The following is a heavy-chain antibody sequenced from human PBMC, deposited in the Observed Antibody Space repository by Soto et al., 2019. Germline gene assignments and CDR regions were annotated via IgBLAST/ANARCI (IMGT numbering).Heavy chain of an antibody. J-gene: IGHJ6*02. CDR2: VSGSGGTT. CDR1: GFTFSSYA. D-gene: IGHD6-13*01. V-gene: IGHV3-23*01. Sequence: WWSLRLSCSASGFTFSSYAMSWFRQAPGKGLEWVSAVSGSGGTTCYADSVKGRFTVSRDNPKTTVYLQMNSLRAEDTAVYYCAKSVAAAGYYYYYGMDVWGRGTTVTVSS. CDR3: AKSVAAAGYYYYYGMDV.